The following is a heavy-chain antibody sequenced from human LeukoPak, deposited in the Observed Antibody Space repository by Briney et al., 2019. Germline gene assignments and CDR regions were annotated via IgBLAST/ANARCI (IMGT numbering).Heavy chain of an antibody. CDR1: GFTFSSYA. Sequence: PGGSLRLSCAASGFTFSSYAMSWVRQAPGKGLEWVPAISGSGGSAYYADSVKGRFTISRDNSKNTLYLQMNSLRVEDTAVYYCAKDDNSAWFDPWGQGTLVTVSS. CDR3: AKDDNSAWFDP. J-gene: IGHJ5*02. V-gene: IGHV3-23*01. CDR2: ISGSGGSA. D-gene: IGHD4-23*01.